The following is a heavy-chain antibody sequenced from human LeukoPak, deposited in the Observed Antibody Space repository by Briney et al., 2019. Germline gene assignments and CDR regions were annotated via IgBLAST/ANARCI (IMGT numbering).Heavy chain of an antibody. V-gene: IGHV4-30-4*01. CDR1: GDSISSGDYY. CDR3: ARGSMADY. CDR2: IDYSGST. Sequence: SETLSPTCTVSGDSISSGDYYWSWIRQPPGKGLEWIGYIDYSGSTYYNPSLKSRVTISVDTSKNQFSLKVNSVTAADTAVFYCARGSMADYWGQGTLVTVSS. J-gene: IGHJ4*02. D-gene: IGHD2/OR15-2a*01.